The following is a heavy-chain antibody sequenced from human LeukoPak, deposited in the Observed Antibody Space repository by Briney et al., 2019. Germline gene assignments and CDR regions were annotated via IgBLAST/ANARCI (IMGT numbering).Heavy chain of an antibody. V-gene: IGHV1-46*01. J-gene: IGHJ4*02. CDR2: INPSGGGR. CDR1: GYTFTIYY. Sequence: ASVTVSFKASGYTFTIYYMHWVRQAPGQGLEWMGIINPSGGGRSYAQKFQGRVTMTRDTSTSTFYMDLSTLRSEDTAVYYCARDEGPPRYNWNYGGPDYWGQGTLVTVSS. D-gene: IGHD1-7*01. CDR3: ARDEGPPRYNWNYGGPDY.